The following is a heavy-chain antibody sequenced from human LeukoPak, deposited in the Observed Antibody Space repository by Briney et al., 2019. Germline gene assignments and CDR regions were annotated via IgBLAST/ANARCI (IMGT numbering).Heavy chain of an antibody. V-gene: IGHV3-9*01. CDR3: ARERYFDWSHGMDV. CDR2: ISWNSGSI. Sequence: GGSLRLSCAASGFTFDDYAMHWVRQAPGKGLEWVSGISWNSGSIGYADSVKGRFTISRDNAKNTLYLQMNSLRAEDTAVYYCARERYFDWSHGMDVWGQGTTVTVSS. CDR1: GFTFDDYA. J-gene: IGHJ6*02. D-gene: IGHD3-9*01.